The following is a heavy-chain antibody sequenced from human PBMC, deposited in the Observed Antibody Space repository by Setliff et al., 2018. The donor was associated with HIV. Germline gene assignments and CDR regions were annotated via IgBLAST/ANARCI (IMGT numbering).Heavy chain of an antibody. CDR2: INHSGST. CDR3: ARGRGSSSSWPIDY. J-gene: IGHJ4*02. V-gene: IGHV4-34*01. CDR1: GGSFSGYY. Sequence: PSETLSLTCAVYGGSFSGYYWSWIRQPPGKGLEWIGEINHSGSTNYNPSLKSRVTISVDTSKNQFSLKLSSVTAADTAVYFCARGRGSSSSWPIDYWGQGTLVTAPQ. D-gene: IGHD6-13*01.